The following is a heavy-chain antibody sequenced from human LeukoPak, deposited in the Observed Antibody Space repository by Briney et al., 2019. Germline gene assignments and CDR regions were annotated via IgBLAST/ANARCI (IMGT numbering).Heavy chain of an antibody. D-gene: IGHD2-2*01. Sequence: GGSLRLSCAASGFTFSSYAMTWVRQAPGKGLEWVSGISGSGGTTYYADSVKGRFTISRDHSKNTLYLQMNSLRAEDTAVYYCAKVSSCSSTSCYRYHGLDVWGQGTTVTVSS. V-gene: IGHV3-23*01. CDR3: AKVSSCSSTSCYRYHGLDV. J-gene: IGHJ6*02. CDR2: ISGSGGTT. CDR1: GFTFSSYA.